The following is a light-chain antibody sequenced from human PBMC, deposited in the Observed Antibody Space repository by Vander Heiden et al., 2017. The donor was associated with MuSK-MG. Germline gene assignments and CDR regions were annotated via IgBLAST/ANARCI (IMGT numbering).Light chain of an antibody. CDR1: QSVSSY. CDR2: DAS. J-gene: IGKJ5*01. CDR3: QQHSNSPQLT. Sequence: EIVLTQSPATLSLSPGERATLPCRASQSVSSYLAWYQQKPGQAPRLLIYDASNRDTGIPARFSGSGSGTDFTLTISSLEPEDYAVYYCQQHSNSPQLTFGQGTQMEIK. V-gene: IGKV3-11*01.